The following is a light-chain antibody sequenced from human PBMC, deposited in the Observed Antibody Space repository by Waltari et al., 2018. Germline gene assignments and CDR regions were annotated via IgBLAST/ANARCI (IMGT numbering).Light chain of an antibody. V-gene: IGKV4-1*01. J-gene: IGKJ1*01. Sequence: IVMTQSPDSLAVSLGERATINCKSSQSVLYSSNNKTYLAWYQQKPGQPPKLLIYWASTREAGVPDRVSGSVSGTDFTLTISSLQAEDVAVYYGQHYYSPPWTFGQGTKVEIK. CDR2: WAS. CDR1: QSVLYSSNNKTY. CDR3: QHYYSPPWT.